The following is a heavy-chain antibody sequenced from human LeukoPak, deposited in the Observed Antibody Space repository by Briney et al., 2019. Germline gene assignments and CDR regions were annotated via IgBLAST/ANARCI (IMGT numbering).Heavy chain of an antibody. CDR2: IYYSGST. Sequence: PAETLSLTSTVSGGSISSYYWSWIRQPPGKGLEWIGYIYYSGSTNYNPSLKSRVTISVDTSKNQFSLQLSSVTAADTAVYYCGSTYYYYYYMDVWGKGTTVTISS. CDR3: GSTYYYYYYMDV. J-gene: IGHJ6*03. CDR1: GGSISSYY. V-gene: IGHV4-59*08.